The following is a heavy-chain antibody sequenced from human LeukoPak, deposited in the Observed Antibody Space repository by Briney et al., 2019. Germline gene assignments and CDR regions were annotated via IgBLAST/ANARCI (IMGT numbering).Heavy chain of an antibody. Sequence: ASVKVSCKASGYTFTYSGITWVRQAPGQGLEWMGWISGYNGKTYYAPKFQGRLTMSTDTSTTTAHMELRSLRSDDTAIFYCARITAPRDTFDIWGQGTMVTVSS. CDR2: ISGYNGKT. J-gene: IGHJ3*02. V-gene: IGHV1-18*01. CDR1: GYTFTYSG. CDR3: ARITAPRDTFDI.